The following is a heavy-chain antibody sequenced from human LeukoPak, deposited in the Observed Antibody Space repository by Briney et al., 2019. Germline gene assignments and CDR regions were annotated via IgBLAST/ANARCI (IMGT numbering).Heavy chain of an antibody. D-gene: IGHD6-19*01. CDR1: GFTFSTYS. Sequence: GGSLRLSCAASGFTFSTYSMNWVRQAPGKGLEWVSSISSGSSYIDYADSVKGRFTIPRDNAKNSLYLQMNSLRAEDTAVYYCTSSGWDPAFDIWGQGTMVTVSS. J-gene: IGHJ3*02. CDR3: TSSGWDPAFDI. CDR2: ISSGSSYI. V-gene: IGHV3-21*01.